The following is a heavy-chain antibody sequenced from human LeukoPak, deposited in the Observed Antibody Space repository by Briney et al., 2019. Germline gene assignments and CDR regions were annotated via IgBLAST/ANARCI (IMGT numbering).Heavy chain of an antibody. D-gene: IGHD3-3*01. CDR3: ARVVSWSGYSRDYYYGMDV. CDR2: TYYRSKWYN. CDR1: GDSVSSNSAA. Sequence: SQTLSLTCATSGDSVSSNSAAWNWIRQSPSRGLEWLGRTYYRSKWYNDYAVSVKSRITINPDTSKNQFSLQLNSVTPEDTAVYYCARVVSWSGYSRDYYYGMDVWGQGTTVTVSS. J-gene: IGHJ6*02. V-gene: IGHV6-1*01.